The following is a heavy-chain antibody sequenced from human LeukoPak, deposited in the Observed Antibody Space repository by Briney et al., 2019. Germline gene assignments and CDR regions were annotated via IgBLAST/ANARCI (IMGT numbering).Heavy chain of an antibody. CDR1: GFTFSSYW. Sequence: GGSLRLSCAASGFTFSSYWMTWVRQAPGKGLEWVANIKRDGSEKHYVDSVKGRFTISRDNAKNSMFLQMNSLRAEDTAVYYCARTNYDILTGHYDYYYYGMDVWGQGTTVTVSS. D-gene: IGHD3-9*01. J-gene: IGHJ6*02. CDR2: IKRDGSEK. CDR3: ARTNYDILTGHYDYYYYGMDV. V-gene: IGHV3-7*01.